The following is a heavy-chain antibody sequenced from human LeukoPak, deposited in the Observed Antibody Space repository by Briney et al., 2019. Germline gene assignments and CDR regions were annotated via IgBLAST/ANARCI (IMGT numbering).Heavy chain of an antibody. CDR2: ISSSGTTI. CDR1: GFTFSSYE. V-gene: IGHV3-48*03. Sequence: GGSLRLSCAASGFTFSSYEMNWVRQAPGKGLEWVSYISSSGTTIYYADSVKGRFTISRDNAKNSLYLQMNSLRAEDTAVYYCARSYSSSRGTFDYWGQGTLVTVSS. J-gene: IGHJ4*02. D-gene: IGHD6-6*01. CDR3: ARSYSSSRGTFDY.